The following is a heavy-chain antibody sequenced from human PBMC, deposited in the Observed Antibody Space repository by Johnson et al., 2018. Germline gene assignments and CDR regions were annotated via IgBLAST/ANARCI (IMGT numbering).Heavy chain of an antibody. CDR1: GFIFDDYA. D-gene: IGHD1-1*01. CDR3: AKDVMMTGTTCAMDV. CDR2: INWNSGRI. J-gene: IGHJ6*02. Sequence: EVQLQESGGALLQPGRSLRLSCVASGFIFDDYAMHWVRQAPGKGLEWVASINWNSGRIGYADSVKGRFTISRDNVKNALYLQSNMLRTEDTALYYCAKDVMMTGTTCAMDVWGQGAKVTVS. V-gene: IGHV3-9*01.